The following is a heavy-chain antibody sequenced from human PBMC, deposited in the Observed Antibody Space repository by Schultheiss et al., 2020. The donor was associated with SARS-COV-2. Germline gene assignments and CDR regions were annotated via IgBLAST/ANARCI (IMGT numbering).Heavy chain of an antibody. CDR3: AREVGIAVAVVYDAFDI. J-gene: IGHJ3*02. CDR1: GFTFSSYA. D-gene: IGHD6-19*01. CDR2: ISGSGGST. Sequence: GESLKISCAASGFTFSSYAMSWVRQAPGKGLEWVSAISGSGGSTYYADSVKGRFTISRDNSKNTLYLQMNSLRAEDTAVYYCAREVGIAVAVVYDAFDIWGQVTMVTVSS. V-gene: IGHV3-23*01.